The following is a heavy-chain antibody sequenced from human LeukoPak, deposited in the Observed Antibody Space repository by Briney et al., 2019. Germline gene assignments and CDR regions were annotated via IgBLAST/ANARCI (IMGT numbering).Heavy chain of an antibody. D-gene: IGHD5-18*01. CDR3: ARSRSGYSYDHAAFEI. CDR1: GDSISTYY. V-gene: IGHV4-59*01. Sequence: TSETLPLTCTVSGDSISTYYWSWIRQPPGKGLEWIAYIDYRGSTTYNPSLRSRVTISVVTSRNQFSLKLYSVTAADTAVYYCARSRSGYSYDHAAFEIWGQGTMVTVSS. CDR2: IDYRGST. J-gene: IGHJ3*02.